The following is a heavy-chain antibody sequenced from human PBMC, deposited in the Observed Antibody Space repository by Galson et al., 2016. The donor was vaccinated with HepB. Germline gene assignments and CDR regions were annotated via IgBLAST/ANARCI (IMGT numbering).Heavy chain of an antibody. CDR3: ARASYSSSVDWYFDL. Sequence: SLRLSCAASGFTFSSYSMNWVRQAPGEGLEWVSSISSSSSYIYYADSAKGRFTISRDNAKNSLYLQMNSLRAEDTAVYYCARASYSSSVDWYFDLWGRGTLVTVSS. J-gene: IGHJ2*01. D-gene: IGHD6-6*01. V-gene: IGHV3-21*01. CDR1: GFTFSSYS. CDR2: ISSSSSYI.